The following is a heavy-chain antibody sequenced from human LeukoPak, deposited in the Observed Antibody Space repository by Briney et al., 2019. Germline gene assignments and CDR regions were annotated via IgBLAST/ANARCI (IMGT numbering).Heavy chain of an antibody. Sequence: SETLSLTCTVSGGSISSYYWSWIRQPAGKGLEWIGRNYTSGSTNYNPSLKSRVTMSVDTSKNQFSLKLSSVTAADTAVYYCARERQRGVMSWFDPWGQGTLVTVSS. J-gene: IGHJ5*02. V-gene: IGHV4-4*07. CDR1: GGSISSYY. CDR3: ARERQRGVMSWFDP. D-gene: IGHD3-16*01. CDR2: NYTSGST.